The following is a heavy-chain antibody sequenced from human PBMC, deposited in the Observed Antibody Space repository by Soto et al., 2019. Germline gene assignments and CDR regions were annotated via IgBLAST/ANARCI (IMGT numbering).Heavy chain of an antibody. V-gene: IGHV3-23*01. CDR3: AKHIYYYGSGSYPYY. D-gene: IGHD3-10*01. CDR2: ISGSGGST. J-gene: IGHJ4*02. CDR1: GFTFSSYA. Sequence: PGGSLRLSCAASGFTFSSYAMSWVRQAPGKGLEWVSAISGSGGSTYYADSVKGRFTISRDNSKSTLYLQMNSLRAEDTAVYYCAKHIYYYGSGSYPYYWGQGTLVTVSS.